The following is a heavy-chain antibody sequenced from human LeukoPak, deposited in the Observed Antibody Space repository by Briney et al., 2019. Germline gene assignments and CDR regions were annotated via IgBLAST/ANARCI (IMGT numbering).Heavy chain of an antibody. V-gene: IGHV6-1*01. J-gene: IGHJ3*02. Sequence: SQTLSLTCAISGGSVSSSSASWNCIRQSPSRGLEWLGRSYYRSKWYYDFAVSVKSRITISTDTSNNQFSLHLNSVIPEDTAVYYCVGEIRPNGDAFDIWGQGKMVTVSS. D-gene: IGHD1-1*01. CDR3: VGEIRPNGDAFDI. CDR1: GGSVSSSSAS. CDR2: SYYRSKWYY.